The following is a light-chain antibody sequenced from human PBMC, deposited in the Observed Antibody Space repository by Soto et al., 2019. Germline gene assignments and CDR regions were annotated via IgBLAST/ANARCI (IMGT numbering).Light chain of an antibody. V-gene: IGLV2-14*01. J-gene: IGLJ1*01. CDR1: SSDFGDDNY. CDR3: SSYTDSSNYV. Sequence: QSALTQPASVSGSPGQSITMSCTGSSSDFGDDNYVSWYQQQPGKAPKLMIYQVTNRPSGVSNRFSGSRSGNTASLTISGLQAEDEADYYCSSYTDSSNYVFGTGTKVTVL. CDR2: QVT.